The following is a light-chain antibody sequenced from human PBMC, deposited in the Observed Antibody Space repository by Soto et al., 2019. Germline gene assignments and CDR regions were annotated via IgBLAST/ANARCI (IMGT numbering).Light chain of an antibody. J-gene: IGKJ2*01. V-gene: IGKV3-11*01. CDR1: QSVSSY. Sequence: EIVLTQSPATLSLSPGERATLSCRASQSVSSYLAWYQQKPGQAPRLLIYDASNRATGIPARFSGSGSGTDFTLTISSLEPQDFAVYYCQQRSNWPPYPFGQGTNLQIK. CDR2: DAS. CDR3: QQRSNWPPYP.